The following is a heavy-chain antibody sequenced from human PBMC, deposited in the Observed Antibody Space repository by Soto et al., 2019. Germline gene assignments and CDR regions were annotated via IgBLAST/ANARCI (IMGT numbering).Heavy chain of an antibody. CDR3: ARGFVTMVRGVPAGFDI. CDR1: GFTFSGYW. J-gene: IGHJ3*02. V-gene: IGHV3-7*04. Sequence: QPGGSLRLSCAASGFTFSGYWMSWVRQAPGKGLEWVATIKQDEGEKYSVDSVKGRFTISRDNAKNSLYLQMNSLRVEDTAVYYCARGFVTMVRGVPAGFDIWGQGTMVPVS. CDR2: IKQDEGEK. D-gene: IGHD3-10*01.